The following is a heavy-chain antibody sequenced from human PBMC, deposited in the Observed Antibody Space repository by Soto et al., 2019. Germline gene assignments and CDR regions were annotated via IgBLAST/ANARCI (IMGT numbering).Heavy chain of an antibody. J-gene: IGHJ4*02. CDR2: IIPIFGTA. V-gene: IGHV1-69*06. D-gene: IGHD3-22*01. CDR3: ARVSRYDSSGYYRRGFDY. Sequence: SVKVSCKASGGTFSSYAISWVRQAPGQGLEWMGGIIPIFGTANYAQKFQGRVTITADKSTSTAYMELSSLRSEDTAVYYCARVSRYDSSGYYRRGFDYWGQGTLVTVSS. CDR1: GGTFSSYA.